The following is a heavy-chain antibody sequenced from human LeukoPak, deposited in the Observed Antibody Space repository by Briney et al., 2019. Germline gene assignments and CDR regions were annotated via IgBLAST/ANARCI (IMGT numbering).Heavy chain of an antibody. CDR2: ISYDGSNK. CDR3: ARDLFLFAPDSSNRGGY. D-gene: IGHD3-22*01. V-gene: IGHV3-30-3*01. J-gene: IGHJ4*02. Sequence: PGGSLRLSCAASGFTFSSYAMHWVRQAPGKGLEWVAVISYDGSNKYYADSVKGRFTISRDNSKNTLYLQMNSLRAEDTAVYYCARDLFLFAPDSSNRGGYWGQGTLVTVSS. CDR1: GFTFSSYA.